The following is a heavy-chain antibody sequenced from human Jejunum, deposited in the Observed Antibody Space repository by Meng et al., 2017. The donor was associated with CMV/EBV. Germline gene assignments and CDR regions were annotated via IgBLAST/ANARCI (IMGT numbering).Heavy chain of an antibody. CDR2: IGTSGGST. D-gene: IGHD3/OR15-3a*01. V-gene: IGHV3-23*01. CDR1: RFTFRNYA. CDR3: ARGAPWTDYDY. J-gene: IGHJ4*02. Sequence: CAAPRFTFRNYAMSWVRQTPGKGLEWVSGIGTSGGSTYYADSVKGRFTISRDNINNILYLQMHSLRADDTAVYYCARGAPWTDYDYWGQGTLVTVSS.